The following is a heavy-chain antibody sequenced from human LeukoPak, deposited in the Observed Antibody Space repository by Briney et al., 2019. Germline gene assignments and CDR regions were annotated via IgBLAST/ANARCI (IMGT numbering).Heavy chain of an antibody. CDR3: ARGRQADYDYVWGSYRIDAFDI. CDR2: IYYSGST. V-gene: IGHV4-59*08. J-gene: IGHJ3*02. CDR1: GGSISNYY. D-gene: IGHD3-16*02. Sequence: SETLSLTCTVSGGSISNYYWSWIRQSPGKGLEWIGYIYYSGSTYYNPSLKSRVTISVDTSKNQFSLKLSSVTAADTAVYYCARGRQADYDYVWGSYRIDAFDIWGQGTMVTVSS.